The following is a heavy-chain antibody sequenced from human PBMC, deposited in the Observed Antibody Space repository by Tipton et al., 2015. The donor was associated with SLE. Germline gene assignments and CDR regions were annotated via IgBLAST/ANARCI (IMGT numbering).Heavy chain of an antibody. Sequence: TLSLTCTVSGGSISSYYWSWIRQPAGKGLEWIGRIYTSGSTNYNPSLKSRVTISVDTSKNHFSLELTSVTAADTAVYYCARQRLRLLSPLDAWGQGTTVTVS. CDR3: ARQRLRLLSPLDA. V-gene: IGHV4-4*07. CDR2: IYTSGST. J-gene: IGHJ6*02. CDR1: GGSISSYY. D-gene: IGHD3-10*01.